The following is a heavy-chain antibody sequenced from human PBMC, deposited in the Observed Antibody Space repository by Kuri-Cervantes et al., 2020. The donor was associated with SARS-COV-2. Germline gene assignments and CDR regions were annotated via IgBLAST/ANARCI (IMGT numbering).Heavy chain of an antibody. Sequence: GSLRLSCAASGFTFSNAWMSWVRQAPGKGLEWVGRIKSKTDGGTTDYAAPVKGRFTISRDDSKNTLYLQMNSLKTEDTAVYYCTTDFVVVPATFFDYWGQGTLVTVSS. J-gene: IGHJ4*02. CDR3: TTDFVVVPATFFDY. CDR2: IKSKTDGGTT. V-gene: IGHV3-15*01. CDR1: GFTFSNAW. D-gene: IGHD2-2*01.